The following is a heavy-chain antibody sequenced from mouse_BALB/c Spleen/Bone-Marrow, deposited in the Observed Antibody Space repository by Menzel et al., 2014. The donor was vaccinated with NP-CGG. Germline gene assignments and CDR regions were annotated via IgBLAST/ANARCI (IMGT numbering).Heavy chain of an antibody. CDR1: GSNIKDTY. V-gene: IGHV14-3*02. J-gene: IGHJ1*01. CDR3: AREYYGNYAWYFDV. CDR2: IDPANGNT. Sequence: EVMLVESGAELVKPGASVKLSCTASGSNIKDTYMNWVKQRPEQGLEWIGRIDPANGNTKYDPKFQGKATITADTSSNTAYLQLSSLTSEDTAVYYCAREYYGNYAWYFDVWGAGTTVTVSS. D-gene: IGHD2-1*01.